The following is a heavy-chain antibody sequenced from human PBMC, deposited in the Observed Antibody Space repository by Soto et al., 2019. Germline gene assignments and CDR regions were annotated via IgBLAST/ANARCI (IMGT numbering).Heavy chain of an antibody. CDR2: IIPIFGTA. CDR3: ARAYDSSGYTPYYYYYYGMDV. J-gene: IGHJ6*02. V-gene: IGHV1-69*01. Sequence: GASVKVSFKASGGTFSSYSISWVRQCPGQGLEWMGWIIPIFGTANYAQKFQGRVTITADGSTSTAYMELSSLRSEDAAVYYCARAYDSSGYTPYYYYYYGMDVWGQGTTVTVSS. CDR1: GGTFSSYS. D-gene: IGHD3-22*01.